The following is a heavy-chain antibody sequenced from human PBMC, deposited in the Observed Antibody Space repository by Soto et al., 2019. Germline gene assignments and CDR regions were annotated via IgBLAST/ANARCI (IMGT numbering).Heavy chain of an antibody. CDR3: ARWGTTGGLDV. J-gene: IGHJ4*02. CDR2: TSYDGSNK. Sequence: QVQLVESGGGVVQPGTSLRLSWVGSGFTFRSYVIHWVRQAPGKGLEWVALTSYDGSNKYYDDSVKGRFTISRENSRNTVDLQMDSLRLEETALYYCARWGTTGGLDVWGQGTLVSVSS. V-gene: IGHV3-30*19. D-gene: IGHD3-16*01. CDR1: GFTFRSYV.